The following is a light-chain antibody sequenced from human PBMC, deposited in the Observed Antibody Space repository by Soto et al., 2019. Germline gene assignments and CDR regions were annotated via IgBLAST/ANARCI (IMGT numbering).Light chain of an antibody. Sequence: EIVMTQSPATLSVSPGARATLSCRASQSVRSNLAWYQQKPGQAPRLLIYGASNRATGIPERFSGSGSGTEFTPTISRLEPQDYAMYYCQQYVISVTFGQGTRLEIK. CDR1: QSVRSN. CDR3: QQYVISVT. CDR2: GAS. J-gene: IGKJ5*01. V-gene: IGKV3D-15*01.